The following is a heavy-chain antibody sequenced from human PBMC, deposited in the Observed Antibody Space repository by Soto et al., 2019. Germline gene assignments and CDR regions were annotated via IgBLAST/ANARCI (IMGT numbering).Heavy chain of an antibody. CDR3: AKVAWIQLWLLHY. CDR2: IWYDGSNK. V-gene: IGHV3-33*06. J-gene: IGHJ4*02. Sequence: GGSLRLSCAASGFTFSSYGMHWVRQAPGKGLEWVAVIWYDGSNKYYADSVKGRFTISRDNSKNTLYLQMNSLRAEDTAVYYCAKVAWIQLWLLHYWGQGTLVTVSS. D-gene: IGHD5-18*01. CDR1: GFTFSSYG.